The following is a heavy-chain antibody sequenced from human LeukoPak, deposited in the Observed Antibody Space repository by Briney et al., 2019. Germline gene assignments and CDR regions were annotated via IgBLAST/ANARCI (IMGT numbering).Heavy chain of an antibody. Sequence: LAGGSLRLSCAASGFTFSSYGMHWVRQAPGKGLERVAFIRYDGSNEYYADSVQGRFTISRDNSKNTLYLQMNSLRVEDTAVYYCAKDQEWELIKAFDYWGQGTLVTVSS. CDR2: IRYDGSNE. V-gene: IGHV3-30*02. D-gene: IGHD1-26*01. CDR3: AKDQEWELIKAFDY. CDR1: GFTFSSYG. J-gene: IGHJ4*02.